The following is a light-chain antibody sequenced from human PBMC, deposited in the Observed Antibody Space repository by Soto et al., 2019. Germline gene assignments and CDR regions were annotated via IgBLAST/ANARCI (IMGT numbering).Light chain of an antibody. Sequence: EIAFKHSPATLSTTPRYIATLSCRASQSVSSYLAWYQQKPGRAPRLLIYDASNRATGIPARFSGSGSGTDVTLTISRLEPEDFAVDYCQSRAFAGGAIVDIK. CDR3: QSRA. CDR2: DAS. J-gene: IGKJ4*01. V-gene: IGKV3-11*01. CDR1: QSVSSY.